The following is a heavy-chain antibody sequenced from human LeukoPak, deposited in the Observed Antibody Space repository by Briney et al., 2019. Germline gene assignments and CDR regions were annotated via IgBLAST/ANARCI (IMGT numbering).Heavy chain of an antibody. CDR3: AKGKRITMIVVVTSFDY. J-gene: IGHJ4*02. CDR2: ISGSGGST. CDR1: GFTFSSYA. Sequence: GASLRLSCAASGFTFSSYAMSWVRQAPGKGLEWVSAISGSGGSTYYADSVKGRFTISRDNSKNTLYLQMNSLRAEDTAVYYCAKGKRITMIVVVTSFDYWGRGTLVTVSS. V-gene: IGHV3-23*01. D-gene: IGHD3-22*01.